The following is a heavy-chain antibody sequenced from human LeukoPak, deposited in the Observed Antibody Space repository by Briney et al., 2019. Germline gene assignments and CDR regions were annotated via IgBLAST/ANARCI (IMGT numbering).Heavy chain of an antibody. CDR3: ARDRSRRAYYYDSSGYYRGLDY. CDR2: IYYSGST. J-gene: IGHJ4*02. CDR1: GGSISSSSYY. Sequence: PSETLTLTCTVSGGSISSSSYYWGWIRQPPGKGLEWIGSIYYSGSTYYNPSLKSRVTISVDTSKNQFSLKLSSVTAADTAVYYCARDRSRRAYYYDSSGYYRGLDYWGQGTLVTVSS. D-gene: IGHD3-22*01. V-gene: IGHV4-39*07.